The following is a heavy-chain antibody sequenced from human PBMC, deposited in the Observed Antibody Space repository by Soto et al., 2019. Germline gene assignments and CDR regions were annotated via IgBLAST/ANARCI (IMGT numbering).Heavy chain of an antibody. D-gene: IGHD3-16*01. J-gene: IGHJ4*02. V-gene: IGHV3-11*01. CDR1: GLTFTDHY. CDR2: INRGGSNI. CDR3: ARDALGAN. Sequence: QVQLVESGGGLVKPGGSLRLSCTASGLTFTDHYRTWIRQEPGKGLEWVSYINRGGSNIYYADSVRGRFTISRDNAKNSLYLQMISLRAEDTAIYYGARDALGANWGQGTLVIVSS.